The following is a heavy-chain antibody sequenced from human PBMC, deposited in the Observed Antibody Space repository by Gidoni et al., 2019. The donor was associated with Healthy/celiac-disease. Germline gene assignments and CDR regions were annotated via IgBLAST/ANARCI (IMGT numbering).Heavy chain of an antibody. J-gene: IGHJ4*02. CDR1: GYTFTGYY. CDR2: INPNSGGT. Sequence: QVQLVQSGAEVKKPGDSVKVSCKASGYTFTGYYMHWVRQAPGQGLEWMGRINPNSGGTNYAQKFQGRVTMTRDTSISTAYMELSRLGSDDTAVYYCARDSGGYDSSGYGYWGQGTLVTVSS. D-gene: IGHD3-22*01. CDR3: ARDSGGYDSSGYGY. V-gene: IGHV1-2*06.